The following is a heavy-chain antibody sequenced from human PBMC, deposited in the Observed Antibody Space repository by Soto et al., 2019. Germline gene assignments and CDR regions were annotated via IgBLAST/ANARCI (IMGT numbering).Heavy chain of an antibody. J-gene: IGHJ6*02. CDR2: IYYSGST. CDR1: GFSLSSIVYY. D-gene: IGHD6-19*01. Sequence: PSETPSLTSTVSGFSLSSIVYYLGWIRPPPGKGLEWIGSIYYSGSTYYNPSLKSRVTISVDTSKNQFSLKLSSVTAADTAVYYCARLAGTDYYYGMDVWGQGTTVTVSS. CDR3: ARLAGTDYYYGMDV. V-gene: IGHV4-39*01.